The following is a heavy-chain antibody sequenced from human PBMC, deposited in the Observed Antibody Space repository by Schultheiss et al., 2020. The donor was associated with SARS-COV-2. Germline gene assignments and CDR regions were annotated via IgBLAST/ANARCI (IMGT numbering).Heavy chain of an antibody. V-gene: IGHV1-18*04. D-gene: IGHD1-26*01. CDR1: GYTFTDYN. Sequence: ASVKVSCKASGYTFTDYNINWVRQAPGQGLEWMGWVSTYNGNTNFEQNFQGRVTLTTDTSTSTAYMELRSLRSDDTAVYYCARDLIVGATWGFDYWGQGTLVTVSS. CDR2: VSTYNGNT. J-gene: IGHJ4*02. CDR3: ARDLIVGATWGFDY.